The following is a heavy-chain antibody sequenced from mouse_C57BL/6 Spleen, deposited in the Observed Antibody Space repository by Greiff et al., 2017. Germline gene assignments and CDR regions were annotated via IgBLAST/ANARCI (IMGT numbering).Heavy chain of an antibody. CDR1: GFNIQDYY. D-gene: IGHD1-1*01. Sequence: EVQLQESGAELVRPGASVKLSCTASGFNIQDYYMHWVKQRPEQGLEWIGWIDPEDGDTEYAPKFQGKATLTADTSSNTAYLQLSSLTSEDTAVYFCTTRSSYDYAMDYWGQGTSVTVSS. V-gene: IGHV14-1*01. CDR2: IDPEDGDT. CDR3: TTRSSYDYAMDY. J-gene: IGHJ4*01.